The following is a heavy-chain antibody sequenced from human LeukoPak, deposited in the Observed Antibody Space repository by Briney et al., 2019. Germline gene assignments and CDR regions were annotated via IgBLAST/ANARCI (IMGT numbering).Heavy chain of an antibody. CDR2: IRYDGSNK. J-gene: IGHJ4*02. CDR1: GFTFSSYG. D-gene: IGHD3-10*01. CDR3: AREILTMVRGVKTFDY. Sequence: PGGSLRLSCAASGFTFSSYGMHWVRQAPGKGLEWVAFIRYDGSNKYYADSVKGRFTISRDNSKNTLYLQMNSLRTEDTAVYYCAREILTMVRGVKTFDYWGQGTLVTVSS. V-gene: IGHV3-30*02.